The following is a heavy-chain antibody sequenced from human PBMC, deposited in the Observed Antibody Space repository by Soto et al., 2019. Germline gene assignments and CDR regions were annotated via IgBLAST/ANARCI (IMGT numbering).Heavy chain of an antibody. J-gene: IGHJ3*01. Sequence: SETLSLTCTVSGGSISSYYWSWIRQPPGKGLEWIGYIFYTGITNCNPSLQSRVSMSVDSSRNHFSLTLNSVTAADTAVYYCATGSRSVTSDAFDVWGRGTMVTVSS. D-gene: IGHD2-15*01. CDR3: ATGSRSVTSDAFDV. CDR2: IFYTGIT. CDR1: GGSISSYY. V-gene: IGHV4-59*01.